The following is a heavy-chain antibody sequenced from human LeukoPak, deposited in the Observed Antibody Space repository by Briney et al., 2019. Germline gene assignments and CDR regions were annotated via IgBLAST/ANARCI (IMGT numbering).Heavy chain of an antibody. CDR3: ARQPHYYDSSGYHDY. CDR1: GGSISSGSYY. D-gene: IGHD3-22*01. Sequence: SETLSLTCTVSGGSISSGSYYWRWIRQPAGKGLEWIGRIYTSGSTNYNPSLKSRVTISVDTSKNQFSLKLSSVTAADTAVYYCARQPHYYDSSGYHDYWGQGTLVTVSS. V-gene: IGHV4-61*02. CDR2: IYTSGST. J-gene: IGHJ4*02.